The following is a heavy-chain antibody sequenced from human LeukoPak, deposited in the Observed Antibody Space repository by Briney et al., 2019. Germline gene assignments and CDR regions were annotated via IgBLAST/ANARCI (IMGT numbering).Heavy chain of an antibody. D-gene: IGHD3-3*01. V-gene: IGHV1-69*13. CDR3: ARRLPEVTNFDY. J-gene: IGHJ4*02. CDR2: IIPIFGTA. Sequence: ASVEVSCKASGYTFTSYGISWVRQAPGQGLEWMGGIIPIFGTANYAQKFQGRVTITADESTSTAYMELSSLRSEDTAVYYCARRLPEVTNFDYWGQGTLVTVSS. CDR1: GYTFTSYG.